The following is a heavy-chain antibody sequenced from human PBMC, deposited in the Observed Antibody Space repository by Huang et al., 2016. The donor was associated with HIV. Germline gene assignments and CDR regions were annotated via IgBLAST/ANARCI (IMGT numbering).Heavy chain of an antibody. CDR1: AYTFTHG. V-gene: IGHV7-4-1*02. Sequence: QVQLVQSGSELKEPGASVKVSCKASAYTFTHGFNWVRRATGQGLAWLGWINPNTGTPTYAQGIIGRCGFSVDTSGDTEYLHITNLRADDTAVYYCAISGTYSGDFDICGQGTLVSVS. CDR2: INPNTGTP. CDR3: AISGTYSGDFDI. J-gene: IGHJ3*02. D-gene: IGHD1-26*01.